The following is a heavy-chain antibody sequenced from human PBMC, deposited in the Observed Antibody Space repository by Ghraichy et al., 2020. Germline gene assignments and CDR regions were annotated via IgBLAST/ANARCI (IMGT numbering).Heavy chain of an antibody. D-gene: IGHD6-19*01. V-gene: IGHV1-3*01. CDR2: INAGNGNT. CDR1: GYTFTSYA. Sequence: ASVKVSCKASGYTFTSYAMHWVRQAPGQRLEWMGWINAGNGNTKYSQKLQGRVTITRDTSASTAYMELSSLRSEDTAVYYCARLSVAGYYYYYGMDVWGQGTTVTVSS. J-gene: IGHJ6*02. CDR3: ARLSVAGYYYYYGMDV.